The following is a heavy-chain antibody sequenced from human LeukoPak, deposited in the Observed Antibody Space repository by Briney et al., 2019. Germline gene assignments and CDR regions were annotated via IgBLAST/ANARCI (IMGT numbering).Heavy chain of an antibody. V-gene: IGHV4-34*01. CDR3: ARGGYYGDYLFDY. CDR1: GGSFSGYY. J-gene: IGHJ4*02. Sequence: PSETLSLTCAVYGGSFSGYYWSWIRQPPGKGLEWIGEINHSGSTNYNPSLKSRVTISVDTSKNQFSLKLSSVTAADPAVYYCARGGYYGDYLFDYWGQGTLVTVSS. D-gene: IGHD4-17*01. CDR2: INHSGST.